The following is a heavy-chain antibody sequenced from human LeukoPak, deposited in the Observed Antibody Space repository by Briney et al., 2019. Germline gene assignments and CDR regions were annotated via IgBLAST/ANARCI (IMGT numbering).Heavy chain of an antibody. CDR2: INPSGGST. D-gene: IGHD3-22*01. J-gene: IGHJ3*02. V-gene: IGHV1-46*01. CDR3: ARGRHYYDSSDYYYEGDGFDI. CDR1: GDTFTSYY. Sequence: ASVKVSSKASGDTFTSYYMHWVRQAPGQGLEWMGSINPSGGSTSYAQKYQGRVTMTRDMSTSTVYMELSKLRSEDTAVYYCARGRHYYDSSDYYYEGDGFDIWGQGTMVTVSS.